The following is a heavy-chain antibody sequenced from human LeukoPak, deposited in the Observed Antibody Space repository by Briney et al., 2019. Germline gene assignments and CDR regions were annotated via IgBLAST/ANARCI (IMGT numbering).Heavy chain of an antibody. CDR3: ASVKYGSGSYATHFDY. CDR1: GYTFTSYG. CDR2: ISAYNGNT. D-gene: IGHD3-10*01. J-gene: IGHJ4*02. Sequence: ASVKVSCKAPGYTFTSYGISWVRQAPGQGLEWMGWISAYNGNTNYAQKLQGRVTMTTDTSTSTAYMELRSLRSDDTAVYYCASVKYGSGSYATHFDYWGQGTLVTVSS. V-gene: IGHV1-18*01.